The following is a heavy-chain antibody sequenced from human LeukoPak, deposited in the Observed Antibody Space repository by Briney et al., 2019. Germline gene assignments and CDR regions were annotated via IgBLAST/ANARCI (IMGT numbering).Heavy chain of an antibody. V-gene: IGHV4-31*03. CDR2: IYYSGST. CDR3: AREYSSGYYPD. D-gene: IGHD3-22*01. J-gene: IGHJ4*02. Sequence: SQTLSLTCTVSGGSISSGGYYWSWIRQHPGKGLEWIGYIYYSGSTYYNPSLKSRVTISVDTSKNQFPLKLSSVTAADTAVYYCAREYSSGYYPDWGQGTLVTVSS. CDR1: GGSISSGGYY.